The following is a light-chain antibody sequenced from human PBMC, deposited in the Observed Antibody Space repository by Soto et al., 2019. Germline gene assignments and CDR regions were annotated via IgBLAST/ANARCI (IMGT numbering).Light chain of an antibody. Sequence: QSALTQPASVSGSPGQSITMSCTGTSSDVGGYNYVSWYQQHPGKAPKLMIYGVSNRPSGVANRFSGSKSGNTASLTISGLQAEDEADYYCSSYTSSSTLCVFGTGTKVTVL. J-gene: IGLJ1*01. CDR3: SSYTSSSTLCV. CDR2: GVS. CDR1: SSDVGGYNY. V-gene: IGLV2-14*01.